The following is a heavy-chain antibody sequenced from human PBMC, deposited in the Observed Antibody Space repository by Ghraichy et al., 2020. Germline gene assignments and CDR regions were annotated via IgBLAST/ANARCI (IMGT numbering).Heavy chain of an antibody. D-gene: IGHD1-26*01. CDR2: ISSSGDTI. CDR3: ARDGTPLRVGTLFFDY. Sequence: GGSLRLSCAASGFTFSSYEMNWVRQAPGKGLEWVSFISSSGDTIYYADSVKGRFTIPRDNAKNSLYLQMSSLRAEDTAVYYCARDGTPLRVGTLFFDYWGQGTLVTVSS. CDR1: GFTFSSYE. J-gene: IGHJ4*02. V-gene: IGHV3-48*03.